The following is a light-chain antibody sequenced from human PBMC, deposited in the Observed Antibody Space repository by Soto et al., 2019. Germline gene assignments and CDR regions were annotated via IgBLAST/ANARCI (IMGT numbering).Light chain of an antibody. CDR2: AAS. V-gene: IGKV1-39*01. J-gene: IGKJ1*01. CDR3: QQSYSTPRT. CDR1: QSISNF. Sequence: GARVPIPCRASQSISNFLNWCQQKPGKAPKLMIYAASSFQSGVPSRFSGSGSGTDFTLTISSLQPEDFATYYCQQSYSTPRTLGQGTKVDIK.